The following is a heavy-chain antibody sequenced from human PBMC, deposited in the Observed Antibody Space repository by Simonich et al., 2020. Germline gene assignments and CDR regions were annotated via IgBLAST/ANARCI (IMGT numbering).Heavy chain of an antibody. CDR2: INHSVST. Sequence: QVQLQQWGAGLLKPSETLSLTCAVYGGSFSGYYWSWIRQPPGKGLEWIGEINHSVSTNYNPSLKSRVTISVDTSKIQFSLKLSSVTAADTAVYYCARPSGIVWAFDIWGQGTMVTVSS. V-gene: IGHV4-34*01. D-gene: IGHD3-10*01. CDR1: GGSFSGYY. CDR3: ARPSGIVWAFDI. J-gene: IGHJ3*02.